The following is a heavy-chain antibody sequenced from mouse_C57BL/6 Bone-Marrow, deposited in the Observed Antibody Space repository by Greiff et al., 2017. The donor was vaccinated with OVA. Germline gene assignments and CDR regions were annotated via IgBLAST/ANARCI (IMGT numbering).Heavy chain of an antibody. CDR1: GFTFSDYY. Sequence: EVKLVESGGGLVQPGGSLKLSCAASGFTFSDYYMYWVRQTPEKRLEWVAYISNGGGSTYYPATVKGRFTISRDNAKNTLYLQMSRLKSEDTAMYYCARRYFEVWGTGTTVTVSS. CDR2: ISNGGGST. CDR3: ARRYFEV. J-gene: IGHJ1*03. V-gene: IGHV5-12*01.